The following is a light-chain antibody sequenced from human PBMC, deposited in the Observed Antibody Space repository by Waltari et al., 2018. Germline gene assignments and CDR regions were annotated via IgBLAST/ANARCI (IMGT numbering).Light chain of an antibody. CDR1: QSISSSY. Sequence: EIVLTQSPGTLSLSPGERATLSCRASQSISSSYLAWYQQKPGQAHRLLIYAAARGATGVPDRFRGSESGTDFTLTISGLEPEDFAVYFCQQYSNSPPLTFGGGTQVEIK. CDR3: QQYSNSPPLT. J-gene: IGKJ4*01. V-gene: IGKV3-20*01. CDR2: AAA.